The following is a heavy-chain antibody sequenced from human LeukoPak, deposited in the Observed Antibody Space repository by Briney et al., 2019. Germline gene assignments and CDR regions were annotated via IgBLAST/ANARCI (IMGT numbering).Heavy chain of an antibody. D-gene: IGHD5-12*01. CDR1: GFTFSSYG. CDR2: IRYDGSNK. V-gene: IGHV3-30*02. CDR3: AKDRVATNYYYYYMDV. Sequence: GGSLRLSCAASGFTFSSYGMHWVRQAPGKGLEWVAFIRYDGSNKYYADSVKGRFTISRDNSKHTLYLQMNSLRAEDTAVYYCAKDRVATNYYYYYMDVWGKGTTVTISS. J-gene: IGHJ6*03.